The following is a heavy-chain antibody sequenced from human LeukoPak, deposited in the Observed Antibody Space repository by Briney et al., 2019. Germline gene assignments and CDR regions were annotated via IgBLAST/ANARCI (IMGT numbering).Heavy chain of an antibody. J-gene: IGHJ3*02. D-gene: IGHD5-24*01. Sequence: GESLKISCKASGYTFTSYDINWVRQATGQGLEWMGWMNPNSGNTGYAQKFQGRVTMTRNTSISTAYMELSSLRSEDTAVYYCARDVGYNFRAFDIWGQGTMVTVSS. CDR2: MNPNSGNT. V-gene: IGHV1-8*01. CDR3: ARDVGYNFRAFDI. CDR1: GYTFTSYD.